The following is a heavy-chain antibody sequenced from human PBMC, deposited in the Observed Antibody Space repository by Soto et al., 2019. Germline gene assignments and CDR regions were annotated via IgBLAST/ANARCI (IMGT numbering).Heavy chain of an antibody. V-gene: IGHV4-31*03. Sequence: PSETLSLTCTVSGGSISSGGYYWSWIRQHPGKGLEWIGYIYYSGSTYYNPSLKSRVTISVDTSKNQFSLKLSSVTAADTAVYYCARRVAGIYYFDYWGQGTLVTVSS. CDR2: IYYSGST. CDR3: ARRVAGIYYFDY. CDR1: GGSISSGGYY. D-gene: IGHD6-19*01. J-gene: IGHJ4*02.